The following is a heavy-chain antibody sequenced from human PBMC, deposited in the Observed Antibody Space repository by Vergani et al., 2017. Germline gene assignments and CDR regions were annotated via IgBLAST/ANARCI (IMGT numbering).Heavy chain of an antibody. V-gene: IGHV1-69*18. CDR1: GGTFSSYA. Sequence: QVQLVQSGAEVKKPGSSVKVSCKASGGTFSSYAISWVRQAPGQGLEWMGRIIPIFGTANYAQKFQGRVTITADESTSTAYMELSSLRSEGTAVYYCARDVGSYGYEYNRGAAPGHLNWFDPWGQGTLVTVSS. CDR3: ARDVGSYGYEYNRGAAPGHLNWFDP. D-gene: IGHD5-18*01. CDR2: IIPIFGTA. J-gene: IGHJ5*02.